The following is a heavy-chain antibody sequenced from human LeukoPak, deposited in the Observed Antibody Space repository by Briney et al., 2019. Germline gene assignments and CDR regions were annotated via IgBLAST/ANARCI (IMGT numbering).Heavy chain of an antibody. D-gene: IGHD3-9*01. CDR3: ARQSMTGNERGDDAFDI. CDR1: GYTVGRYG. J-gene: IGHJ3*02. V-gene: IGHV1-18*01. CDR2: ISAHNGNT. Sequence: ASVKASCKAAGYTVGRYGIRWVRQAPGHGLEWMGWISAHNGNTNYAQKFQGRGAVTTDTSTSTAYMELRSLRSDDTAVYYCARQSMTGNERGDDAFDIWGQGTMVTVSS.